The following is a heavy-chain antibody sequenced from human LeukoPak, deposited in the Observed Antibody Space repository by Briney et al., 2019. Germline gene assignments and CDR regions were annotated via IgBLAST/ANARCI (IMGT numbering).Heavy chain of an antibody. D-gene: IGHD2-2*01. Sequence: GSSVKVSFKASGGTFSSYAISWVRQAPGQGLEWMGGIIPIFGTANYAQKFQGRVTITTDESTSTAYMELSSLRSEDTAVYYCASLYCSSTSCYGWFDPWGQGTLVTVSS. CDR3: ASLYCSSTSCYGWFDP. CDR2: IIPIFGTA. CDR1: GGTFSSYA. V-gene: IGHV1-69*05. J-gene: IGHJ5*02.